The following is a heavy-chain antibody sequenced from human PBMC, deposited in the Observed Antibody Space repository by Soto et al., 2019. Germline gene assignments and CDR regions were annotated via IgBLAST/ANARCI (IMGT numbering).Heavy chain of an antibody. Sequence: PGWSLRLSCAASGFTLSSYEMNWLRQAPGKGLEWVSYISISGATKHYADSVKGRFTISRDNAKNSMYLQMNSLRAEDTALYYCARGLFYGGDFDDWGQGNVVTVSS. V-gene: IGHV3-48*03. CDR2: ISISGATK. J-gene: IGHJ4*02. CDR3: ARGLFYGGDFDD. CDR1: GFTLSSYE. D-gene: IGHD4-17*01.